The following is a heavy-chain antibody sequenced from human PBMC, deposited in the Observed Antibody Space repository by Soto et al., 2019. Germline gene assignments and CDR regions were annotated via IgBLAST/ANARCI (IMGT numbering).Heavy chain of an antibody. J-gene: IGHJ6*02. CDR2: INPKSGGT. CDR1: GYSFTDYH. V-gene: IGHV1-2*04. Sequence: ASVKVSCKASGYSFTDYHIHWVRQAPGQGLEWLGRINPKSGGTSTAQKFQGWVTMTTDTSISTASMELTRLTSDDTAIYYCARGDSTECFNRVCSFFYNPDIDVWGQGTTVTVS. CDR3: ARGDSTECFNRVCSFFYNPDIDV. D-gene: IGHD1-1*01.